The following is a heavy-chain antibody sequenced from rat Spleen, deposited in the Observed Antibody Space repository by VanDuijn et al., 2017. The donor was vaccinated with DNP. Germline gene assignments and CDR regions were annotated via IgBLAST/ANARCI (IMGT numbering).Heavy chain of an antibody. J-gene: IGHJ3*01. CDR3: ASLNNYNWFAY. CDR2: VSHSDGIT. Sequence: EVQLVESGGGLVQPGRSLKLSCTASGFSFRNYYMAWVRQAPKKGLECVAIVSHSDGITYYPDSVMGGFTISSDNAKSTLYLQMESLRSEDTATDYCASLNNYNWFAYWGQGTLVTVSS. V-gene: IGHV5-7*01. CDR1: GFSFRNYY. D-gene: IGHD1-10*01.